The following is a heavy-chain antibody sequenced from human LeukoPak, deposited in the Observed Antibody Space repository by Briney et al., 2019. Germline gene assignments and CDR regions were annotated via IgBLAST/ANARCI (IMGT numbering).Heavy chain of an antibody. V-gene: IGHV3-66*01. Sequence: GGSLRLSCAASGFTVSSNCMSWVRQAPGKGLEWVSVIYSGGSTYYADSVKGRFTISRDNSKNTLYLQMNSLRAEDTAVYYWARENYYDSSGYSDWGQGTLVTVSS. J-gene: IGHJ4*02. CDR3: ARENYYDSSGYSD. CDR1: GFTVSSNC. CDR2: IYSGGST. D-gene: IGHD3-22*01.